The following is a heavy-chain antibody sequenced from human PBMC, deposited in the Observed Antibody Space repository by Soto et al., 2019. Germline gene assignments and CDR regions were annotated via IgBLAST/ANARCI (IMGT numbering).Heavy chain of an antibody. J-gene: IGHJ4*02. D-gene: IGHD1-26*01. CDR1: GGTFSSYA. CDR2: IIPIFGTA. CDR3: ARASVGATHRPFDY. V-gene: IGHV1-69*13. Sequence: ASVTVSCKASGGTFSSYAISWVRQAPGQGLEWMGGIIPIFGTANYAQKFQGRVTITADESTRTAYMELSSLRSEDTAVYYCARASVGATHRPFDYWGQGTLVTVSS.